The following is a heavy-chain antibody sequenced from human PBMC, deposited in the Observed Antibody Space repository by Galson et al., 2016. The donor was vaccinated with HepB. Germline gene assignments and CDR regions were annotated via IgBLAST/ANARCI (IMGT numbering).Heavy chain of an antibody. J-gene: IGHJ3*02. V-gene: IGHV1-46*01. CDR2: INPSGGSP. Sequence: SVKVSCKASGYSVSAYFLHWVRQAPGQGLEWMGIINPSGGSPTLAQKFRGRVTMTRDTSTNTVYMDLRGLRFEDTAIYYCAREKPDYYSESGGYYRGAFDIWGQGTLVTVS. D-gene: IGHD3-22*01. CDR3: AREKPDYYSESGGYYRGAFDI. CDR1: GYSVSAYF.